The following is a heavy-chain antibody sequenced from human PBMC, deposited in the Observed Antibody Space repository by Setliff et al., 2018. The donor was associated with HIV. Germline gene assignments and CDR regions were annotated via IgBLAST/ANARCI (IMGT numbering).Heavy chain of an antibody. V-gene: IGHV4-31*03. CDR2: IYYSGST. CDR1: GGSISSANYY. Sequence: SETLSLTCSVSGGSISSANYYWSWIRQHPGRGLEWIGYIYYSGSTYYNPSLKSRVTMSLDTSNNQFSLKLSSVTAADTAVYYCARGFEAADAFHIRGQGTMVTVSS. J-gene: IGHJ3*02. CDR3: ARGFEAADAFHI. D-gene: IGHD6-25*01.